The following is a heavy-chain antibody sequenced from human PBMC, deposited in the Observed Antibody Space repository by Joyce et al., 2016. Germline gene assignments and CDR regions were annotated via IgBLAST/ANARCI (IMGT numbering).Heavy chain of an antibody. D-gene: IGHD2-2*01. CDR1: GYNFHDYY. Sequence: QVQLMQSGAEVKKPGASVKVSCKASGYNFHDYYIHWVRQAPGKGFEWLGWIKCRNEGTKFAEKFQGRVTMTRAPFISTVFMELSRLRYDDTAIYYCARRIVPVVIHGGMDVWGQGTTVTVSS. CDR2: IKCRNEGT. J-gene: IGHJ6*02. V-gene: IGHV1-2*02. CDR3: ARRIVPVVIHGGMDV.